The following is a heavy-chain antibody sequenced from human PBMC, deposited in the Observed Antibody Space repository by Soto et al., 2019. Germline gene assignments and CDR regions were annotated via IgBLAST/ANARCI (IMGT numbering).Heavy chain of an antibody. D-gene: IGHD6-13*01. CDR3: ARHSSISSGWYY. CDR1: GGSISNYY. CDR2: IYYSGST. V-gene: IGHV4-59*08. J-gene: IGHJ4*02. Sequence: SETLSLSCTVSGGSISNYYWTWIRQHPGKGLEWVGYIYYSGSTYYNPSLKSRVTISVDTSKNQFSLKLTSVTAADTAVYYCARHSSISSGWYYWSLGTLVTVSS.